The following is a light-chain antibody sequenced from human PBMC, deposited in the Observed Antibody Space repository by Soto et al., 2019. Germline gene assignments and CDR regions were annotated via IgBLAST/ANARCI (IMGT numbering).Light chain of an antibody. Sequence: QSVLTQPASVSGSPGQSITIACTGTSSDVGGYDYVSWFQQNPRKAPKLIIFGVSNRPSGVSYRFSGSKSGNTASLAISGLEAEDEATYYCSSYSSSSTLVFGTGTKLTVL. CDR1: SSDVGGYDY. J-gene: IGLJ1*01. V-gene: IGLV2-14*01. CDR3: SSYSSSSTLV. CDR2: GVS.